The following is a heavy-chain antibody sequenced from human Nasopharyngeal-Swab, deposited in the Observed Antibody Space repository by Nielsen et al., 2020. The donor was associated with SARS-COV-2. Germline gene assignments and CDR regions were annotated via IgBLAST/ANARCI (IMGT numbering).Heavy chain of an antibody. CDR3: AKEVGGSSSWNHVDY. CDR2: ICGSSGST. J-gene: IGHJ4*02. V-gene: IGHV3-23*01. D-gene: IGHD6-13*01. Sequence: VRQAPGKGLEWVAVICGSSGSTYYADSVKGRFTISRDNSKNTVFLQMNRLRAEDTAIYYCAKEVGGSSSWNHVDYWGQGTLVTVSS.